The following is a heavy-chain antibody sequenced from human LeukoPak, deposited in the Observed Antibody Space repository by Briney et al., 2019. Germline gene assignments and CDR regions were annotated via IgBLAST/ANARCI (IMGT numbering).Heavy chain of an antibody. CDR2: IYRGTET. D-gene: IGHD5-24*01. V-gene: IGHV3-66*01. Sequence: GGSLRLSCAASGFTDSTRYMTWVRQAPGKRLEWVSIIYRGTETNYADSVKDRFIISRDFSRNTFFLDLNRLRIDDTAIYYCATGKEWMALDYWGQGSLVTVSS. CDR1: GFTDSTRY. CDR3: ATGKEWMALDY. J-gene: IGHJ4*02.